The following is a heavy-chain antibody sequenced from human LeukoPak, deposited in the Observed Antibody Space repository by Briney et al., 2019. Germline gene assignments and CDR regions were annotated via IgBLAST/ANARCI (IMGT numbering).Heavy chain of an antibody. CDR2: INPNSGGT. J-gene: IGHJ5*02. D-gene: IGHD1-26*01. CDR1: GYTFTGYY. V-gene: IGHV1-2*02. Sequence: ASVKVSCKASGYTFTGYYMHWVRQAPGQGPEWMGWINPNSGGTNYAQKFQGRVTMTRDTSISTAYMELSRLRSDDTAAYYCARSIVGGTNWFDPWGQGTLVTVSS. CDR3: ARSIVGGTNWFDP.